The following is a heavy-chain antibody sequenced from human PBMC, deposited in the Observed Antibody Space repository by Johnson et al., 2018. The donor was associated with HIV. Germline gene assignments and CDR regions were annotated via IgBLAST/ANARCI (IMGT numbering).Heavy chain of an antibody. CDR3: ARTNSESFYYDSSVYGGFDV. Sequence: EVQLVESGGGVVQPGGSLRLSCEVSGFTVSSNHMSWVRQAPGKGLEWVSVIYRGGSTYYTDSVKGRFAISRDNSKNTLYLQINGLRAEDTAVYYCARTNSESFYYDSSVYGGFDVWGQGTMVTVSS. D-gene: IGHD3-22*01. CDR2: IYRGGST. V-gene: IGHV3-66*01. J-gene: IGHJ3*01. CDR1: GFTVSSNH.